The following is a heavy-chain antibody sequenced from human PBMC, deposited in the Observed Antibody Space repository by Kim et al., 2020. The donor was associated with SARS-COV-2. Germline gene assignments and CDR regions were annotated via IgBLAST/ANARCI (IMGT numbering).Heavy chain of an antibody. V-gene: IGHV3-11*04. D-gene: IGHD3-9*01. CDR3: ARVARYFDSSPSDY. Sequence: ADSVKGRFTISRDNAKNSLYLQMNSLRAEDTAVYYCARVARYFDSSPSDYWGQGTLVTVSS. J-gene: IGHJ4*02.